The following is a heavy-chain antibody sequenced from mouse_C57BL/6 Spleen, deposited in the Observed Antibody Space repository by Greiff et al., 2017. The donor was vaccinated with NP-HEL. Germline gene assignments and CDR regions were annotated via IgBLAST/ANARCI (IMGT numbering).Heavy chain of an antibody. Sequence: VQLKESGPELVKPGASVKIPCKASGYTFTDYNMDWVKQSHGKSLEWIGDIIPNNGGTIYNQKFKGKATLTVDKSSSTAYMELRSLTSEDTAVYYCARRGYDYLGDYWGQGTSVTVSS. V-gene: IGHV1-18*01. J-gene: IGHJ4*01. CDR2: IIPNNGGT. D-gene: IGHD2-4*01. CDR3: ARRGYDYLGDY. CDR1: GYTFTDYN.